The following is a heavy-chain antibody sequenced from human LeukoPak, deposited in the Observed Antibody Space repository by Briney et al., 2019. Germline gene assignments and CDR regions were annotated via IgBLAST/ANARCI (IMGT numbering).Heavy chain of an antibody. V-gene: IGHV3-74*01. Sequence: GGSLRLSCAASGFTFSSYWMHWVRQAPGKGLVWVSRINSDGSSTSYADSVKGRFTISRDNAKNTLYLQTNSLRAEDTAVYYCARGRYSGSYFDYWGQGTLVTVSS. CDR3: ARGRYSGSYFDY. J-gene: IGHJ4*02. CDR2: INSDGSST. D-gene: IGHD1-26*01. CDR1: GFTFSSYW.